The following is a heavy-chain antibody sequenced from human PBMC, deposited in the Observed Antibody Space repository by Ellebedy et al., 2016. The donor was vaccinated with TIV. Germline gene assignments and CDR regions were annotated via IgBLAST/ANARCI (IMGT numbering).Heavy chain of an antibody. CDR2: IMAMFGTA. D-gene: IGHD1-26*01. J-gene: IGHJ4*02. CDR1: GGPLRNYA. CDR3: ARDMVQGMVARYLRFDH. Sequence: ASVKVSCKASGGPLRNYAISWVRQAPGQGLEWMGGIMAMFGTAHYAQKFQGRVTITADEFATTAYMELKNLKSDDTAVYYCARDMVQGMVARYLRFDHWGQGTLVTVSS. V-gene: IGHV1-69*13.